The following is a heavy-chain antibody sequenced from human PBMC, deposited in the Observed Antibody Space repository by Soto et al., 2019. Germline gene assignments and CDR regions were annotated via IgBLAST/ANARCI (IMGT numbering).Heavy chain of an antibody. J-gene: IGHJ3*02. V-gene: IGHV2-70*01. CDR1: GFSLSTSGMC. CDR2: IDWDDDK. D-gene: IGHD3-22*01. CDR3: ARIQKDSSGYYPRRGAFDI. Sequence: SCPTLVNPTQTLTLTCTFSGFSLSTSGMCVSWIRQPPGKALEWLALIDWDDDKYYSTSLKTRLTISKDTSKNQVVLTMTNMDPVDTATYYCARIQKDSSGYYPRRGAFDIWGQGTMVTVSS.